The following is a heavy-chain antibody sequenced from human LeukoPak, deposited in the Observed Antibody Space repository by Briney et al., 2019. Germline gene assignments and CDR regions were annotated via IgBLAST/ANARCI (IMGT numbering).Heavy chain of an antibody. Sequence: GGSLRLSCAASGFTFSSYAMHWVRQAPGKGLEWVAVMSYDGGNKYYADSVKGRFTISRDNSKNTLYLQMGSLRAEDMAVYYCARGPRYSSSSWVDYWGQGTLVTVSS. D-gene: IGHD6-6*01. CDR3: ARGPRYSSSSWVDY. J-gene: IGHJ4*02. V-gene: IGHV3-30*14. CDR1: GFTFSSYA. CDR2: MSYDGGNK.